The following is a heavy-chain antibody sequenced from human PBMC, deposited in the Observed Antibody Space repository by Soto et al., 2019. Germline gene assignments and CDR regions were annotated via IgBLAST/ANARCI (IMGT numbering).Heavy chain of an antibody. D-gene: IGHD6-19*01. Sequence: EVQLVESGGGLVQPGGSLRLSCAASGFTLSSYDMHWVRQATGKGLEWVSTIGTAGDTYYPGSVKGRFTISRENAKNSWYLQMNILRAEDTAVYYCARSSGWYSKDAFDVWDQGTMVTVSS. CDR1: GFTLSSYD. V-gene: IGHV3-13*01. J-gene: IGHJ3*01. CDR3: ARSSGWYSKDAFDV. CDR2: IGTAGDT.